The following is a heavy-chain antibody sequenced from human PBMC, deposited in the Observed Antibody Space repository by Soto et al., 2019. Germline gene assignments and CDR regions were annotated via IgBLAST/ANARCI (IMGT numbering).Heavy chain of an antibody. CDR3: ARDHRNGGY. D-gene: IGHD3-16*01. Sequence: EQQLLASGGGLVQPGDSLRLTCAASGFAFSDYAMEWVRQTPGKRLEWVAAIIASGSARYYAGSVKGRFTISRDNTKSTLYLQLNSLTPEDTAIYHCARDHRNGGYWGQGTLVTVSS. CDR2: IIASGSAR. V-gene: IGHV3-23*01. CDR1: GFAFSDYA. J-gene: IGHJ4*02.